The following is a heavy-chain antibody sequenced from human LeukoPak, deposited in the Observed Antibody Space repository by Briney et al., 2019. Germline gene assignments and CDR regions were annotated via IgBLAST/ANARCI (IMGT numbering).Heavy chain of an antibody. CDR2: IYYSGST. Sequence: SETLSLTCTVSGGSISSSSYYWGWIRQPPGKGLEWIGSIYYSGSTYYNPSLKSRVTISVDTSKNQFSLKLSSVTAADTAVYYCARAAEGDWLARHYYYYGMDVWGQGTMVTVSS. CDR3: ARAAEGDWLARHYYYYGMDV. J-gene: IGHJ6*02. V-gene: IGHV4-39*07. D-gene: IGHD3-9*01. CDR1: GGSISSSSYY.